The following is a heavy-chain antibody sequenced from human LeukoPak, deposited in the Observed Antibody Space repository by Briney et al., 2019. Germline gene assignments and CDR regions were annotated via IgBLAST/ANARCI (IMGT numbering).Heavy chain of an antibody. CDR2: IYYRGST. V-gene: IGHV4-30-4*01. CDR1: RGSVSSGDYN. D-gene: IGHD2-8*01. CDR3: ARGYCTNGICYDAFDV. Sequence: SETLSLTCTVSRGSVSSGDYNWSWIRQPPGNGLEWIGYIYYRGSTYYSRSLKSRVTISLDTSKNQFSLNLRSVTAADTAVYYCARGYCTNGICYDAFDVWGQGTGVTVSS. J-gene: IGHJ3*01.